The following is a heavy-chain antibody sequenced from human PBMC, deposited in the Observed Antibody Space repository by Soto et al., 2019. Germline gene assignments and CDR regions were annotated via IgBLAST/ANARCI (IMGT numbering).Heavy chain of an antibody. J-gene: IGHJ6*03. CDR1: GFTVSSNY. V-gene: IGHV3-66*01. Sequence: GGSLRLSCAASGFTVSSNYMSWVRQAPGKGLEWVSVIYSGGSTYYADSVKGRFTISRDNSKNTLYLQMNSLRAEDTAVYYCARDPSRIAAAGTSYYYMDVWGKGTTVTVSS. D-gene: IGHD6-13*01. CDR3: ARDPSRIAAAGTSYYYMDV. CDR2: IYSGGST.